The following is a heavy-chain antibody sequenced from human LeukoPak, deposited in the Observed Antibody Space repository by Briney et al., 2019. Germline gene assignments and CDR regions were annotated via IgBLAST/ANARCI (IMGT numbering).Heavy chain of an antibody. Sequence: PGGSLRLSCAASGFTFSSYGMHCVRQAPGKGLEWVAVISYDGSNKYYADSVKGRFTISRDNSKNTLYLQMNSLRAEDTAVYYCAKVNSGYHYYYYGMDVWGQGTTVTVSS. J-gene: IGHJ6*02. D-gene: IGHD3-22*01. CDR1: GFTFSSYG. V-gene: IGHV3-30*18. CDR2: ISYDGSNK. CDR3: AKVNSGYHYYYYGMDV.